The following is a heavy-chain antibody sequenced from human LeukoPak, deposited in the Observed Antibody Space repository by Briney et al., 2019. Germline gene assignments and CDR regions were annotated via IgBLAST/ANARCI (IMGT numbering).Heavy chain of an antibody. CDR3: AKDFRIGYSAHFDY. D-gene: IGHD2-21*01. CDR2: IYENGGTT. J-gene: IGHJ4*02. V-gene: IGHV3-23*01. Sequence: GGSLRLSCVGSGFTFRSHAMSWVRQAPEKGLEFVSGIYENGGTTYYADSVKGRFSISRDNSKNTLYLQMDSLRGEGTAVYYCAKDFRIGYSAHFDYWGQGALVTVSS. CDR1: GFTFRSHA.